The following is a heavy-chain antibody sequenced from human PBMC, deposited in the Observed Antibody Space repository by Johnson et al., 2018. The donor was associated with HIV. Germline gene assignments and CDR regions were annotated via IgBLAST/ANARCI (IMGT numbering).Heavy chain of an antibody. J-gene: IGHJ3*02. D-gene: IGHD6-19*01. Sequence: QMQLVESGGGVVQPGRSLRLSCAASGFTFSSYGMHWVRQAPGKGLKWVAVISYDGSNKYYADSVKGRFTISRDNTKNTLYLQMNSLRAEDTAVYYCARDGYSSGWYGNDAFDIWGQGTMVTVSS. CDR3: ARDGYSSGWYGNDAFDI. CDR2: ISYDGSNK. CDR1: GFTFSSYG. V-gene: IGHV3-30*03.